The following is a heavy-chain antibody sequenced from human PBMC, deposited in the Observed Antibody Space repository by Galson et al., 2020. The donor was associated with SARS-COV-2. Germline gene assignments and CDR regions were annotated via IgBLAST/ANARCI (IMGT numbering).Heavy chain of an antibody. CDR2: TYHSGST. J-gene: IGHJ5*02. Sequence: SETLSLTCTVSGGSISSGGYFWTWMRQPPGQGQEWIGYTYHSGSTYYNPSLRSRVAMSVDTSRRHFYLNLTSVTAADTAVYYFAREYDVLTGYGRDNWFDRWGRGVLVTVSS. CDR3: AREYDVLTGYGRDNWFDR. D-gene: IGHD3-9*01. CDR1: GGSISSGGYF. V-gene: IGHV4-31*03.